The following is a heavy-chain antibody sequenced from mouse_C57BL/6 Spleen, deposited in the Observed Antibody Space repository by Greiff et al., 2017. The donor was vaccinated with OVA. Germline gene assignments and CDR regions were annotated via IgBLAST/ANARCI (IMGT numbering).Heavy chain of an antibody. CDR3: TTYSNYGAWFAY. J-gene: IGHJ3*01. CDR1: GFNIKDDY. CDR2: IDPENGDT. V-gene: IGHV14-4*01. Sequence: EVQVVESGAELVRPGASVKLSCTASGFNIKDDYMHWVKQRPEQGLEWIGWIDPENGDTEYASKFQGKATITADTSSNTAYLQLSSLTSEDTAVYYCTTYSNYGAWFAYWGQGTLVTVSA. D-gene: IGHD2-5*01.